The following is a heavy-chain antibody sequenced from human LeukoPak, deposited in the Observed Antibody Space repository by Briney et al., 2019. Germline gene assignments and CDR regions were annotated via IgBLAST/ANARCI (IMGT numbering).Heavy chain of an antibody. CDR3: AKILTRRGDRVDH. CDR2: INSDGSST. Sequence: GGPLRLSCAASGFTFSSYWMHWVRQAPGKGLVWVSRINSDGSSTSYADSVKGRFTISRDNSKNTLYLQMNSLRAEDTAVYYCAKILTRRGDRVDHWGQGTLVTVSS. CDR1: GFTFSSYW. J-gene: IGHJ4*02. V-gene: IGHV3-74*01. D-gene: IGHD3-10*01.